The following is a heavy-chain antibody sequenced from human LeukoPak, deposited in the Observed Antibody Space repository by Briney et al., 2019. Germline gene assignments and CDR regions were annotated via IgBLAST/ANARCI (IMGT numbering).Heavy chain of an antibody. Sequence: SETLSLTCTVSGGSISSSSYYWGWIRQPPGKGLEWIESIYYSGSTYYNPSLKSRVTISVDMSKNQFSLKLSSVTAADTAVYYCAWGYCSSTSCLGYAFDIWGQGTMVTVSS. CDR2: IYYSGST. J-gene: IGHJ3*02. V-gene: IGHV4-39*01. CDR1: GGSISSSSYY. CDR3: AWGYCSSTSCLGYAFDI. D-gene: IGHD2-2*01.